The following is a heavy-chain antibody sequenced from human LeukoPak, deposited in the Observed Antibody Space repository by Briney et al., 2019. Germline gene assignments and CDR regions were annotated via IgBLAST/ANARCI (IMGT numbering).Heavy chain of an antibody. J-gene: IGHJ6*03. V-gene: IGHV1-46*01. CDR1: GYTFTTFF. CDR2: INPSGGTT. Sequence: GASVKVSCKASGYTFTTFFMHWVRQAPGQGLEWMGIINPSGGTTTYAQKFQGRVSLTRDMSTSTVYMELSSLTSEDTAVYYCARVLRYCSGGNCYSGGLGYMDVWGKGTTVTISS. D-gene: IGHD2-15*01. CDR3: ARVLRYCSGGNCYSGGLGYMDV.